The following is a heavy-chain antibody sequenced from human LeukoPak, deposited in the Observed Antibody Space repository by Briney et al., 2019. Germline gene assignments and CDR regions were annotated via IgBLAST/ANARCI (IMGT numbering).Heavy chain of an antibody. Sequence: GGPLSLLCAASSFTYSLCYMIWPPQSPGEAVVGLSYISSSGSTIHYAHSVKGRFTISSDNAKNSLYLQMNSLRAEDTAVYYCAREGIVATIPFDYWGQGTLVTVSS. CDR3: AREGIVATIPFDY. V-gene: IGHV3-11*01. J-gene: IGHJ4*02. CDR1: SFTYSLCY. CDR2: ISSSGSTI. D-gene: IGHD5-12*01.